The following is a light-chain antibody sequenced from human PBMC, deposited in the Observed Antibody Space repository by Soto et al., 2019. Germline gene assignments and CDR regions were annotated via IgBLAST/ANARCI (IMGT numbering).Light chain of an antibody. V-gene: IGKV3-11*01. CDR2: DAS. CDR1: QSVSTY. Sequence: EIVLTQSPGTLSLSPGERATLSCRASQSVSTYLAWYQQKPGQAPRLLIYDASNRATGIPDRFSGSGSGTDFTLTISRLEPEDFAVYYCQQRSSWPFTFGPGTKVDIK. CDR3: QQRSSWPFT. J-gene: IGKJ3*01.